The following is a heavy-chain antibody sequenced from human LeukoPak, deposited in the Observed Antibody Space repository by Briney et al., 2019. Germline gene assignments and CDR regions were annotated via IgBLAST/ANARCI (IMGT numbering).Heavy chain of an antibody. J-gene: IGHJ4*02. CDR2: IYYSGCT. D-gene: IGHD1-26*01. CDR1: GGSISSSSYY. CDR3: ARRDLFGVGASLDY. Sequence: PSETLSLTCTVSGGSISSSSYYWGWIRQPPGKGLEWIGSIYYSGCTYYNPSLKSRVTISVDTSKNQFSLKLSSVTAADTAVYYCARRDLFGVGASLDYWGQGTLVTVSS. V-gene: IGHV4-39*07.